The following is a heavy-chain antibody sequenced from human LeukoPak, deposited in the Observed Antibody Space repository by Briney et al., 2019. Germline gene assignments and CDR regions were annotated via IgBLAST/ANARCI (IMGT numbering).Heavy chain of an antibody. J-gene: IGHJ4*02. CDR2: IIPIFGTA. CDR3: STVEAAAGNPFDY. Sequence: SVKVSCKASGYTFTSYGISWVRQAPGQGLEWMGGIIPIFGTANYAQKFQGRVTITADESTSTAYMELSSLRSEDTAVYYCSTVEAAAGNPFDYWGQGTLVTVSS. D-gene: IGHD6-13*01. CDR1: GYTFTSYG. V-gene: IGHV1-69*13.